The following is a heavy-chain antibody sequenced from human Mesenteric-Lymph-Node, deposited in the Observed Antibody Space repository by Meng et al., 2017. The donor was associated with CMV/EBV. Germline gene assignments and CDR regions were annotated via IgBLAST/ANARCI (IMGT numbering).Heavy chain of an antibody. Sequence: KASGYTFTGYYIHWVRQAPGQGREWMGRINPHSGDTGYAQKFQGRVTMTRDTSISTVYMELSRLRSEDTAVYYCARDPGTAGNYFDYWGQGTLVTVSS. CDR2: INPHSGDT. J-gene: IGHJ4*02. V-gene: IGHV1-2*06. CDR3: ARDPGTAGNYFDY. D-gene: IGHD3-10*01. CDR1: GYTFTGYY.